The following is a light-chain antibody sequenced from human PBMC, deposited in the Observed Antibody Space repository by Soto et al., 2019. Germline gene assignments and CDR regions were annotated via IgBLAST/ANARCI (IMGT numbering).Light chain of an antibody. CDR1: SSNIGTNY. Sequence: QSVLTQPPSASGTPGQRVTISCSGSSSNIGTNYVYWYKQLPGTAPKLLIYSNDQRPSGVPDRFSGSKSGTSASLAISGLQSDDEADYFCASWDDSLTGWVFGGGTKLTVL. J-gene: IGLJ3*02. V-gene: IGLV1-47*02. CDR3: ASWDDSLTGWV. CDR2: SND.